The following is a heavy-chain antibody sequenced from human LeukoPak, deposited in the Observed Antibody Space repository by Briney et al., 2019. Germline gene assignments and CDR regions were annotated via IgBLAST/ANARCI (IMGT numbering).Heavy chain of an antibody. Sequence: SETLSLTCTVSGGSISSSSYYWGWIRQPPGKGLEWIGSIYYSGSTYYNPSLKSRVTISVDTSKNQFSLKLSSVTAADTAVYYCARDQRLRLGELSLWVNWFDPWGQGTLVTVSS. CDR2: IYYSGST. D-gene: IGHD3-16*02. V-gene: IGHV4-39*02. CDR1: GGSISSSSYY. J-gene: IGHJ5*02. CDR3: ARDQRLRLGELSLWVNWFDP.